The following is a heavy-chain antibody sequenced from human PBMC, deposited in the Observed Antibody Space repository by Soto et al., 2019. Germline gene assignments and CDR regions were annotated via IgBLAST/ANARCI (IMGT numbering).Heavy chain of an antibody. Sequence: EVQLLESGGGLVQPGGSLRLSCAASGFTFSTYGMNWVRQAPGKGLEWVSAISNSGGGTYYTDSVTGRFTISRDNSKNTLYLQMNSLRAEDTAVYYGAKGDGDDSYFKFDYWGQGTLVTVSS. CDR3: AKGDGDDSYFKFDY. CDR1: GFTFSTYG. CDR2: ISNSGGGT. J-gene: IGHJ4*02. V-gene: IGHV3-23*01. D-gene: IGHD1-26*01.